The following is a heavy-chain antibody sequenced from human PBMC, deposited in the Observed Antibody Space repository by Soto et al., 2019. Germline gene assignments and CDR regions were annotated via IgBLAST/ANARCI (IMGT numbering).Heavy chain of an antibody. CDR3: AKDSSGTIFGVVARPTYYFDY. CDR2: IRADGSER. V-gene: IGHV3-7*03. D-gene: IGHD3-3*01. J-gene: IGHJ4*02. Sequence: GGSLRLSCAASGFTFSSSWMSWVRQAPGKGLEWVANIRADGSERYYVDSVKGRFIISRDNAESSLYLQMNSLRAEDTAVYYCAKDSSGTIFGVVARPTYYFDYWGQGTLVTVSS. CDR1: GFTFSSSW.